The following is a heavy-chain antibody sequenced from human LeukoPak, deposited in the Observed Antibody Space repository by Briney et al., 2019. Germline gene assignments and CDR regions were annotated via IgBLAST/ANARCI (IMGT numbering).Heavy chain of an antibody. CDR3: ARGASYVILTGYSYFDY. D-gene: IGHD3-9*01. Sequence: ASVKVSCKASGYTFTGHYIHWVRQAPGQGLEWMGWLNPHNGGTRFAQKFQDRVTLTRDTSISTAYMELIRLRSDDTGVFYCARGASYVILTGYSYFDYWGQGTLVTVSS. V-gene: IGHV1-2*02. CDR1: GYTFTGHY. J-gene: IGHJ4*02. CDR2: LNPHNGGT.